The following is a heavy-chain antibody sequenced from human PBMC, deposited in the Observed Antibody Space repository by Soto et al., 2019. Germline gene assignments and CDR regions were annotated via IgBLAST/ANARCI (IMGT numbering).Heavy chain of an antibody. CDR1: GGSISSGDYY. D-gene: IGHD3-22*01. Sequence: QVQLQESGPGLVKPSQTLSLTCTVSGGSISSGDYYWSWIRQPPGKGLEWIGYIYYSGSTYYNPSLKSRVTISVDTSKNQFSLKLSSVPAADTAVYYCAYTRPPDDSSGPHFDYWGQGTLVTVSS. J-gene: IGHJ4*02. V-gene: IGHV4-30-4*01. CDR3: AYTRPPDDSSGPHFDY. CDR2: IYYSGST.